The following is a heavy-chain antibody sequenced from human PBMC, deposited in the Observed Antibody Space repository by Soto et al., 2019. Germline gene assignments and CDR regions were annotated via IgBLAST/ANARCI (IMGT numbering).Heavy chain of an antibody. V-gene: IGHV1-69*01. CDR3: ARDTSLLWFGELTNYYYYGMDV. CDR2: IIPIFGTA. J-gene: IGHJ6*02. CDR1: GGTFSSYA. D-gene: IGHD3-10*01. Sequence: QVQLVQSGAEVKKPGSSVKVSCKASGGTFSSYAISWVRQAPGQGLEWMGGIIPIFGTANYAQKFQGRVTITADESTSTAYMELSRLRSEDTAVYYCARDTSLLWFGELTNYYYYGMDVWGQGTTVTVSS.